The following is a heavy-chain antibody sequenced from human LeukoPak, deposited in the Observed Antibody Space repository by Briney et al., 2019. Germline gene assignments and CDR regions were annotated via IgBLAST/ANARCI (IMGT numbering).Heavy chain of an antibody. CDR2: INHSGST. Sequence: PSETLSLTCAVYGGSFSGYYWSWIRQPPGKGLEWIGEINHSGSTNYNPSLKSRVTISVDTSKNQISLKLSSVTAADTAVYYCARGRGAATRAYWGQGTLVTVSS. CDR3: ARGRGAATRAY. J-gene: IGHJ4*02. V-gene: IGHV4-34*01. CDR1: GGSFSGYY. D-gene: IGHD2-15*01.